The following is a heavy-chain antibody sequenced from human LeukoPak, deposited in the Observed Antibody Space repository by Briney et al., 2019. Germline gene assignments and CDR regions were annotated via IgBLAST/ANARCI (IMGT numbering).Heavy chain of an antibody. D-gene: IGHD3-3*01. Sequence: PSETLSLTCAVSSYSISSGYYWGWIRQPPGKGLEWIGTIYHSGSTYYNPSLKSRVTISVDTSKSQFSLKLSSVTAADTAVYYCARAPRFLEWFPYYYYMDVWGKGTTATVSS. V-gene: IGHV4-38-2*01. J-gene: IGHJ6*03. CDR1: SYSISSGYY. CDR2: IYHSGST. CDR3: ARAPRFLEWFPYYYYMDV.